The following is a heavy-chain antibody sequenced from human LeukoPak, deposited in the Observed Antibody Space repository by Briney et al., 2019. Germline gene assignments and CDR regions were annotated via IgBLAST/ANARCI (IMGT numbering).Heavy chain of an antibody. CDR1: GFTFDDYG. D-gene: IGHD2-21*01. CDR2: INWNGGST. Sequence: PGGSLRLSCAASGFTFDDYGMSWVRQAPGKGLEWVSGINWNGGSTGYADSVKGRFTISRDNAKNSLYLQMNSLRAEDTDLYYCARAFKYSMSGYYLDYWGQGTLVTVSS. J-gene: IGHJ4*02. CDR3: ARAFKYSMSGYYLDY. V-gene: IGHV3-20*04.